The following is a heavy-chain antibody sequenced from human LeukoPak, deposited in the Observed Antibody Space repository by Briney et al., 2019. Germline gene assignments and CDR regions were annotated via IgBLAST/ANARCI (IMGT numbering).Heavy chain of an antibody. Sequence: GGSLRLSCAASGFTFSSYSMNWVRQAPGKGLEWVSSISSSSSYIYYADSVKGRFTISRDNAKNSLYLQMNSRRAEDTAVYYCARDGMVPVVFGRWGQGTLVTVSS. V-gene: IGHV3-21*01. CDR2: ISSSSSYI. CDR1: GFTFSSYS. J-gene: IGHJ4*02. D-gene: IGHD3-10*01. CDR3: ARDGMVPVVFGR.